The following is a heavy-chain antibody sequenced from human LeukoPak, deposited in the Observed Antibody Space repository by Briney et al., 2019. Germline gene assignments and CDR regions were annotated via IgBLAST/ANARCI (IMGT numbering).Heavy chain of an antibody. D-gene: IGHD3-22*01. V-gene: IGHV4-34*01. J-gene: IGHJ4*02. CDR3: ARGYLVGYYDSSGYYYYFDY. CDR1: GGSFSGYY. CDR2: INHSGST. Sequence: SETLALTCAVYGGSFSGYYWSWIRQPPGKGLEWIGEINHSGSTNYNPSIKSRVTISVDTAKNQFSLKLSSVTAADTAVYYWARGYLVGYYDSSGYYYYFDYWGQGTLVIVT.